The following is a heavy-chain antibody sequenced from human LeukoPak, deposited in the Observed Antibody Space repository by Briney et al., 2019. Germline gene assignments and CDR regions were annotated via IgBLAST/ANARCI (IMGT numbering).Heavy chain of an antibody. CDR2: VKGDGTAT. J-gene: IGHJ4*02. CDR3: VRKFATGD. D-gene: IGHD1-14*01. V-gene: IGHV3-74*01. Sequence: PGGFLRLSCAASGFTFSSHLMHWVRQAQGTGLVWVSSVKGDGTATNYADSVKGRFTISRDNAKNTLYLQMNSLRVEDTAVYYCVRKFATGDWGQGTLVTVSS. CDR1: GFTFSSHL.